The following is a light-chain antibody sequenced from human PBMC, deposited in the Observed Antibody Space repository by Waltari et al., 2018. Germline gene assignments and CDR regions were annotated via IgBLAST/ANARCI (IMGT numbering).Light chain of an antibody. J-gene: IGKJ2*01. CDR1: QTVLYRSDNTNY. CDR3: QQYYTTPVT. Sequence: DIVMTQSPDSLAVSLGERATINCKSSQTVLYRSDNTNYLGWYQQRPGHPPKLLISWASTRESGVPDRFSGSGSGTDFTLTINSLQAEDVAVYYCQQYYTTPVTFGQGTKLEIK. V-gene: IGKV4-1*01. CDR2: WAS.